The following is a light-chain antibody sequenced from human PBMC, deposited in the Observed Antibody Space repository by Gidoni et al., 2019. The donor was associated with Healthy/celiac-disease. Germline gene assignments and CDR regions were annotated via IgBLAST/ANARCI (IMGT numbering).Light chain of an antibody. Sequence: DIVKTQSPDSLAVSLGERATINCKSSQTILYSANNQNYLAWYQQKPGQPPTLLIYWASVRASGVPDRFSGSGSGTDFTLTISSLQAEDVAVYYCQQDYGPPFTFGPGTKVDIK. CDR2: WAS. V-gene: IGKV4-1*01. CDR1: QTILYSANNQNY. CDR3: QQDYGPPFT. J-gene: IGKJ3*01.